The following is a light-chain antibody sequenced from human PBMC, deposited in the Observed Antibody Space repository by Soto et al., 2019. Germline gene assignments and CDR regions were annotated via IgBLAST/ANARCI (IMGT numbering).Light chain of an antibody. CDR2: EGT. V-gene: IGLV2-23*01. CDR1: SSDVGNYNL. J-gene: IGLJ1*01. Sequence: QYALTQPASVSGSPGQSITISCTGTSSDVGNYNLVSWYQQHPGKAPKLMMYEGTERPSGVSNRFSGSKSGNTASLTISGLQAEDEADYYCCSYAGGGTYVFGTGTKLTVL. CDR3: CSYAGGGTYV.